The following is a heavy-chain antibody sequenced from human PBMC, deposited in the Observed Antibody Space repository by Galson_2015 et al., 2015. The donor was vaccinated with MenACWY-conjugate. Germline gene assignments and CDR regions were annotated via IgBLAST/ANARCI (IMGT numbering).Heavy chain of an antibody. CDR1: GDSVSSHTAA. CDR2: TYYRSKWYN. CDR3: ARDRGGLGY. D-gene: IGHD3-16*01. V-gene: IGHV6-1*01. Sequence: CAISGDSVSSHTAARNWIRQSPSRGLEWLGRTYYRSKWYNDYAASVKSRITINPDTSKNQFSLQLDSVTPEDTAVYYCARDRGGLGYWGQGTLVTVSS. J-gene: IGHJ4*02.